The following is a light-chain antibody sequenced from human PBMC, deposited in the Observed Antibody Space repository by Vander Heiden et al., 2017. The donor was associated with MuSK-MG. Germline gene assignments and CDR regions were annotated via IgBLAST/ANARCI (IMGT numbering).Light chain of an antibody. V-gene: IGLV3-1*01. CDR3: QAWNSSTGV. CDR1: KVGDTY. J-gene: IGLJ2*01. CDR2: QDS. Sequence: SYELTQPPSVSVSPGQTASITCSGDKVGDTYACWYQQKPGQAPVLVIYQDSKAAAGAPGRFSCSNSGTTATRTMRRAQAMDEDDYYCQAWNSSTGVFGGGTKLTVL.